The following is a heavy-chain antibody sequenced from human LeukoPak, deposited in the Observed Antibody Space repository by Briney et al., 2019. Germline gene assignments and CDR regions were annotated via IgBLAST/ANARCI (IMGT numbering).Heavy chain of an antibody. J-gene: IGHJ4*02. D-gene: IGHD7-27*01. Sequence: PSETLSLTCTVSGGSISSYYWSWIRQSPGKGLEWIGYIYYTGTSYNPSLKSRVTISADTSKNQFSLNLSSVTAADTAVYYCASRKLGNDYWGQGTLVTVSS. CDR2: IYYTGT. CDR1: GGSISSYY. CDR3: ASRKLGNDY. V-gene: IGHV4-59*01.